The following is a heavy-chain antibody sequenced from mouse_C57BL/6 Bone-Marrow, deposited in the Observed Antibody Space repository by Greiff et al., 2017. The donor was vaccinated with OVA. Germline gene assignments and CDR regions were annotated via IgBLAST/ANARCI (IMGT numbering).Heavy chain of an antibody. CDR1: GFTFSSYG. D-gene: IGHD1-1*01. V-gene: IGHV5-6*01. CDR2: ISSGGSYT. Sequence: EVMLVESGGDLVKPGGSLKLSCAASGFTFSSYGMSWVRQTPDKRLEWVATISSGGSYTYYPDSVKGRFTISRDNAKNTLYLQMSSLKSEDTAMCYCARHYYRSCYYWGQGTTLTVSS. J-gene: IGHJ2*01. CDR3: ARHYYRSCYY.